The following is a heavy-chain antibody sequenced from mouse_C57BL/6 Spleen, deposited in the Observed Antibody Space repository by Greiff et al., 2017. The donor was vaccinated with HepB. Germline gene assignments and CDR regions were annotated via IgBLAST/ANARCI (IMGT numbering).Heavy chain of an antibody. CDR1: GYAFTNYL. CDR2: INPGSGGT. V-gene: IGHV1-54*01. CDR3: ARSDVYFDY. Sequence: VQLQQSGAELVRPGTSVKVSCKASGYAFTNYLIEWVKQRPGQGLEWIGVINPGSGGTNYNEKFKGKATLTADKSSSTAYMQLRSLTSEDSAVFFCARSDVYFDYWGQGTTLTVSS. J-gene: IGHJ2*01.